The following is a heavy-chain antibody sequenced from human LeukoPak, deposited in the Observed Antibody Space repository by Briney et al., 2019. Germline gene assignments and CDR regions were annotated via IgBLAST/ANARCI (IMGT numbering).Heavy chain of an antibody. J-gene: IGHJ6*03. V-gene: IGHV3-48*03. CDR2: ISSSGSTI. CDR1: GFTFSSYE. CDR3: ARKRDPYYYYMDV. Sequence: AGGSLRLSCAASGFTFSSYEMNWVRQAPGKGLEWVSYISSSGSTIYYADSVKGRFTISRDNAKNSLYLQMNSLRAEDTAVYYCARKRDPYYYYMDVWGKGTTVTISS.